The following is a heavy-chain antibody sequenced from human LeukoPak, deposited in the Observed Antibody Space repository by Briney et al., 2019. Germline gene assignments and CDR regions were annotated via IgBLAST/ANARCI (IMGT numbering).Heavy chain of an antibody. V-gene: IGHV3-7*05. Sequence: PGGSLRLSCADSGFTFSRYWMSWVRQAPGKGLEWVAKITQDGSDKYYVRSVKGRFTVSRDNAQHSLYLQMNSLRAEDTAIYYCARKWSSSWSSFDYWGQGTLVPVSS. CDR1: GFTFSRYW. CDR2: ITQDGSDK. J-gene: IGHJ4*02. D-gene: IGHD6-13*01. CDR3: ARKWSSSWSSFDY.